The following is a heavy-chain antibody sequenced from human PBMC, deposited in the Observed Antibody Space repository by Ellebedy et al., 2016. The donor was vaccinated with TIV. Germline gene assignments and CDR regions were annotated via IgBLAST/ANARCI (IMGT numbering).Heavy chain of an antibody. V-gene: IGHV1-2*02. D-gene: IGHD3-22*01. CDR3: AKDRFPYYDSSGTTGYFDC. CDR2: INPDRGDT. Sequence: AASVKVSCKASGYTFTGYYMHWVRQAPGQGLEWMGWINPDRGDTKYPQSFQVRVSMTRDTSSSTAYMELSGLTSDDTALYYCAKDRFPYYDSSGTTGYFDCWGQGTLVTVSS. J-gene: IGHJ4*02. CDR1: GYTFTGYY.